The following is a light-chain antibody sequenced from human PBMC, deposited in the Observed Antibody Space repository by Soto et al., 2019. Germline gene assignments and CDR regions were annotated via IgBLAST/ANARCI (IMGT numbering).Light chain of an antibody. J-gene: IGKJ3*01. CDR3: QQLNSFPIP. V-gene: IGKV1-9*01. Sequence: IQLTQSPSSLSASVGDRVNISCRASQGIAHFLAWYQQKPGKAPKLLIYAASTLQSGVPSRFSGSGSGTDFTLTISSLQPEDFATYYCQQLNSFPIPFGPGTKVDIK. CDR2: AAS. CDR1: QGIAHF.